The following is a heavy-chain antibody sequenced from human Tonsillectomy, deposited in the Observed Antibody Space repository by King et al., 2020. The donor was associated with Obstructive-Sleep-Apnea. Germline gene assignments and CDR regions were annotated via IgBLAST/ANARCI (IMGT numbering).Heavy chain of an antibody. CDR1: GDSISSSSYY. CDR3: ARDVISSSWYPLVWFDP. D-gene: IGHD6-13*01. V-gene: IGHV4-39*07. J-gene: IGHJ5*02. Sequence: LQLQESGPGLVKPSETLSLTCTVSGDSISSSSYYWGWLRQPPGKGLEWIGSVYYNGSTYYNPSLKSRVTISVDTSKNQFSLKLSSVTAADTAVYYCARDVISSSWYPLVWFDPWGQGILVTVSS. CDR2: VYYNGST.